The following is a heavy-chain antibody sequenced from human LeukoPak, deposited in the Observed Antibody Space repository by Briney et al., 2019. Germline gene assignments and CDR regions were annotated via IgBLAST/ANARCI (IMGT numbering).Heavy chain of an antibody. V-gene: IGHV4-34*01. CDR3: ARHLRGYSYLIGDF. D-gene: IGHD5-18*01. CDR1: GGSFSGYY. J-gene: IGHJ4*02. Sequence: ETLSLTCAVYGGSFSGYYWSWIRQPPGKGLEWIGEINHSGSTNYNPSLKSRVTISVDTSKNQFSLKLSSVTAADTAIFYCARHLRGYSYLIGDFWGQGTLVTVSS. CDR2: INHSGST.